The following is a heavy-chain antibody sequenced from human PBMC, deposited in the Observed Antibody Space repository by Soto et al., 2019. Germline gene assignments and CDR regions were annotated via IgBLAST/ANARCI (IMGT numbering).Heavy chain of an antibody. D-gene: IGHD3-3*01. J-gene: IGHJ6*02. Sequence: GASVKVSCKASGYTFTSYGIHWVRQAPGQRLEWTGWINAGNGNTKYSGKFQGRVTITRDTSASTAYLELSSLRSEDTGVYDCATVPDGWRVYYHHYSYGLEVSGETVKVTVS. CDR3: ATVPDGWRVYYHHYSYGLEV. V-gene: IGHV1-3*01. CDR2: INAGNGNT. CDR1: GYTFTSYG.